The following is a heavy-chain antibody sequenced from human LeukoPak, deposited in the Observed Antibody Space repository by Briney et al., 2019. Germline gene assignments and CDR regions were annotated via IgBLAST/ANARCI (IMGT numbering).Heavy chain of an antibody. Sequence: GGSLRLSCAVSGFTFSNYWMTWVRQAPGKGLEWVANIKHDGSGPSYLDSVKGRFTISRDNARNSLSLQMSSQRAEDTAVYYCARAREITVSGTDYFDYWGQGTLVTVSS. CDR1: GFTFSNYW. CDR2: IKHDGSGP. J-gene: IGHJ4*02. D-gene: IGHD6-19*01. CDR3: ARAREITVSGTDYFDY. V-gene: IGHV3-7*01.